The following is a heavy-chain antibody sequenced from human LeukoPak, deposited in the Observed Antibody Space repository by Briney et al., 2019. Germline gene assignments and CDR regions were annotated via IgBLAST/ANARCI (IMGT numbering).Heavy chain of an antibody. J-gene: IGHJ2*01. V-gene: IGHV3-23*01. Sequence: GGSLRLSCAASGFTFSRYAMSWVRQAPGKGLEWVSTFGNSAHYADSVKGRFTISRDNSKNTLYLQMNSLRAEDTAVYYCAKVSTGAVLARRKTNWYFDLWGRGTLVTVSS. CDR3: AKVSTGAVLARRKTNWYFDL. CDR1: GFTFSRYA. D-gene: IGHD2-8*02. CDR2: FGNSA.